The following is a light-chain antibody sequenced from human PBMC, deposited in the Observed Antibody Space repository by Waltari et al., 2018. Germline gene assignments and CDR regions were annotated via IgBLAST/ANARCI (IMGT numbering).Light chain of an antibody. CDR2: DAS. CDR3: QQRSSWTPHT. V-gene: IGKV3-11*01. Sequence: EIVLTQSPATLSLSPGETATLSCRASQSVGTYLVWYQQKPGQAPRLLIYDASNRATSIPDRFRGSGSGTDFTLTISSLEPEDFALYYCQQRSSWTPHTFGQGARLEIK. J-gene: IGKJ2*01. CDR1: QSVGTY.